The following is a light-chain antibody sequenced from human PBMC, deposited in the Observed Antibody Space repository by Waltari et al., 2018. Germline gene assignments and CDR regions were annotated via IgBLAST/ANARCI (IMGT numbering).Light chain of an antibody. Sequence: QSALTQPDSVSGSPGQSITISCTGTSSDVGGYNLVSWYQQHPGTAPKLIIYGGSKRPSGVSNRFSGSKSGNTASLTISGLQAEDEAAYYCCSYTTSITWVFGGGTKLTVL. J-gene: IGLJ3*02. CDR3: CSYTTSITWV. V-gene: IGLV2-23*01. CDR2: GGS. CDR1: SSDVGGYNL.